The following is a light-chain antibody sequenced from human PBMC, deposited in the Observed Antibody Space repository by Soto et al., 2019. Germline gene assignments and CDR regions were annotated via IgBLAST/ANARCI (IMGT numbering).Light chain of an antibody. J-gene: IGKJ3*01. V-gene: IGKV1-33*01. CDR1: QDISNY. Sequence: DLQMTQSPSSLSASVGDRVTITCQASQDISNYLNWYQQKPGKAPKLLIYDASNLETGVPSRFNGSGSGNEFTFTISSLQPEDIATYYCQQYDNLPPFTFGPGTKVDIK. CDR3: QQYDNLPPFT. CDR2: DAS.